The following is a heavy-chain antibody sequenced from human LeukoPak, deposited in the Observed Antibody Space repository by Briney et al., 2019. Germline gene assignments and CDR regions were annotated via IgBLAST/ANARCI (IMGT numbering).Heavy chain of an antibody. Sequence: GASVKVSCKASGYTFTGYYMHWVRQAPGQGLEWMGWINPNSGGTNYAQKFQGRVTMTRDTSISTAYMELSRLRSDDTAVYYCARDWRITIFGVVPAEFDYSGQGTLVTLSS. D-gene: IGHD3-3*01. CDR2: INPNSGGT. J-gene: IGHJ4*02. V-gene: IGHV1-2*02. CDR3: ARDWRITIFGVVPAEFDY. CDR1: GYTFTGYY.